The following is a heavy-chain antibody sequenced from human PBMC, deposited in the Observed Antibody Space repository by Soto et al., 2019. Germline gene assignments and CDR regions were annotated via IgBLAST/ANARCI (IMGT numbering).Heavy chain of an antibody. J-gene: IGHJ4*02. CDR2: ISADGEKS. CDR3: AREMPLGGILGAEPFVY. V-gene: IGHV3-23*01. D-gene: IGHD1-26*01. CDR1: GFTFTDYA. Sequence: DVQLLESGGGFIQPGGSLRLSCAASGFTFTDYAFSWVRQAPGQGLEWVSVISADGEKSLHADSVKGRFTISRDNSKTTIYLHMTSLRVDDTAVYFCAREMPLGGILGAEPFVYWGQGTLVTVSS.